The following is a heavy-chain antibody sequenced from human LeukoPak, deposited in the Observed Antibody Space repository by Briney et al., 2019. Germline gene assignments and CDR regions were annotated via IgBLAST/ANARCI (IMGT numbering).Heavy chain of an antibody. D-gene: IGHD3-16*01. CDR2: IFYVGST. J-gene: IGHJ4*02. CDR3: AGGRGSDGSFPWLDS. V-gene: IGHV4-59*01. CDR1: GDSIRSYY. Sequence: TSEPLSLPCSLSGDSIRSYYWTWLRQSPGKGWERIGYIFYVGSTDYSPSLKSRVTISVETSNNQSSLQLRSVAAADTANYYCAGGRGSDGSFPWLDSWGQGNLVVVSS.